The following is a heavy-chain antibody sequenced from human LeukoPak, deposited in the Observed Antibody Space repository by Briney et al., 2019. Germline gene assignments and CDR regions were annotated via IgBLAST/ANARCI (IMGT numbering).Heavy chain of an antibody. J-gene: IGHJ5*02. V-gene: IGHV4-4*07. Sequence: PSETLSLTYIVSGGSINSYWSWIRQPAGKGLEWIGRISGSGTITYNPALQSRLSISIDTSKNQFSLKLMSVTAADTAVYYCARDSGTTGEVKFDPWGQGILVTVSS. D-gene: IGHD3-10*01. CDR1: GGSINSY. CDR2: ISGSGTI. CDR3: ARDSGTTGEVKFDP.